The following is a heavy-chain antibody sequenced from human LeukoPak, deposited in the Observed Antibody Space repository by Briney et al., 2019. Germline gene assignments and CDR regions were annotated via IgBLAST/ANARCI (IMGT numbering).Heavy chain of an antibody. V-gene: IGHV3-23*01. J-gene: IGHJ4*02. Sequence: GGSLRLSCAASGFSFSYYAMSWVRQAPGKGLEWVSSITGTGGTMYYADSVKGRFTISRDNSKYTLYLQMNSLRVDDTAVYYCAKGGYYEDVLTGYYGPYDHWGQGIVVSVFS. CDR2: ITGTGGTM. D-gene: IGHD3-9*01. CDR1: GFSFSYYA. CDR3: AKGGYYEDVLTGYYGPYDH.